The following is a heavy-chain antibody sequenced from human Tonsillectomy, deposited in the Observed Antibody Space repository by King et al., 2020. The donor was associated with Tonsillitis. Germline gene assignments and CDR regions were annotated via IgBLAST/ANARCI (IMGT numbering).Heavy chain of an antibody. J-gene: IGHJ4*02. V-gene: IGHV3-64D*06. D-gene: IGHD3-10*01. CDR2: ISSNGGST. CDR3: VKGVYGSGSYYNSFDY. Sequence: EVQLVQSGGGLVQPGGSLRLSCSASGFTFSSYAMHWVRQAPGKGLEYVSAISSNGGSTYYADSVKGRFTISRDNSKNTLYLQMSSLRAEDTAVYYCVKGVYGSGSYYNSFDYWGQGTLVTVSS. CDR1: GFTFSSYA.